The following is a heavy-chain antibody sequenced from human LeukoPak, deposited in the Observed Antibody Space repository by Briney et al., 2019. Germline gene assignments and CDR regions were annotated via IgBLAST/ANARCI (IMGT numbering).Heavy chain of an antibody. CDR2: ISYDGSNK. V-gene: IGHV3-30*04. CDR3: ARGAIFGVVITRSAFDI. D-gene: IGHD3-3*01. CDR1: GFTFSSYA. Sequence: TGGSLRLSCAASGFTFSSYAMHWVRQAPGKGLEWVAVISYDGSNKYYADSVKGRFTISRDNSKNTLYLQMNSLRAEDTAVYYCARGAIFGVVITRSAFDIWGQGTMVTVSS. J-gene: IGHJ3*02.